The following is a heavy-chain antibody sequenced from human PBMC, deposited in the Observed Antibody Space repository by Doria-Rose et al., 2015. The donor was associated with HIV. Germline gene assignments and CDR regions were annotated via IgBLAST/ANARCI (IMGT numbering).Heavy chain of an antibody. V-gene: IGHV4-30-4*01. CDR2: ISSSGTT. CDR3: ARARNYGFPHFFDF. J-gene: IGHJ4*02. D-gene: IGHD3-10*01. Sequence: QVQLQESGPGLVRPSQTLSLTCTVSGDSISSGDSFWSWIRQPPGKGPEWLGSISSSGTTYYYPSLRGRLTISLDASKNQFSLNLNSVTAADTAVYYCARARNYGFPHFFDFWGQGTLVTVSS. CDR1: GDSISSGDSF.